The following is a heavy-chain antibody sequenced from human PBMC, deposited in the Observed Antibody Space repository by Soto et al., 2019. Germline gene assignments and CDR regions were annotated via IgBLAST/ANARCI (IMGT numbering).Heavy chain of an antibody. V-gene: IGHV1-69*06. Sequence: AISWVRQAPGQGLEWMGGIIPIFGTANYAQKFQGRVTITADKSTSTAYMELSSLRSEDTAVYYCARVPSGRYPHYYGMDVWGQGTTVTVSS. CDR3: ARVPSGRYPHYYGMDV. D-gene: IGHD1-1*01. CDR1: A. CDR2: IIPIFGTA. J-gene: IGHJ6*02.